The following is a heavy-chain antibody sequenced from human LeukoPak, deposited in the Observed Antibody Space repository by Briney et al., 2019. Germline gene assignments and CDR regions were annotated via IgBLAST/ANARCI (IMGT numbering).Heavy chain of an antibody. CDR3: ARGDCSSTSRYYYDSSGVPTQDY. D-gene: IGHD2-2*01. J-gene: IGHJ4*02. CDR2: INPNSGGT. V-gene: IGHV1-2*06. Sequence: ASVKVSCKASGYTFTGYYMHWVRQAPGQGLEWMGRINPNSGGTNYAQKFQGRVTMTRDTSISTAYMELSRLRSDDTAVYYCARGDCSSTSRYYYDSSGVPTQDYWGQGTLVTVSS. CDR1: GYTFTGYY.